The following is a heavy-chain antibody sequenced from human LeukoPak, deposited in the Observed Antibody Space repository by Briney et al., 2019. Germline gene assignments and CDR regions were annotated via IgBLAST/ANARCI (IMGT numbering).Heavy chain of an antibody. CDR2: ISAHNGNT. D-gene: IGHD1-26*01. CDR3: ARIKSGSYSFRWFDP. CDR1: GYTFTNHG. J-gene: IGHJ5*02. Sequence: ASVKVSCKASGYTFTNHGITWVRQAPGQGLEWMGWISAHNGNTNSAQKFQGRVTMTTDTFTNTAYMELRSLTSGDTAVYYCARIKSGSYSFRWFDPWGQGTLVTVSS. V-gene: IGHV1-18*01.